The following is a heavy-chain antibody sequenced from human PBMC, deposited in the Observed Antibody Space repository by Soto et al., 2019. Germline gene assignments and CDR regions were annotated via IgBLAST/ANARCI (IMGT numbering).Heavy chain of an antibody. D-gene: IGHD3-9*01. J-gene: IGHJ4*02. CDR1: GFTFSSYS. CDR2: ISSSSSFI. Sequence: EVQLVESGGGLVKPGGSPRLSCAASGFTFSSYSMNWVRQAPGKGLEWVSSISSSSSFIYYADSVKGRFTISRDNAKNSLYLQMNSLRAEDTAMFYCARSYDILTGYSGFDYWGQGTLVTVSS. V-gene: IGHV3-21*01. CDR3: ARSYDILTGYSGFDY.